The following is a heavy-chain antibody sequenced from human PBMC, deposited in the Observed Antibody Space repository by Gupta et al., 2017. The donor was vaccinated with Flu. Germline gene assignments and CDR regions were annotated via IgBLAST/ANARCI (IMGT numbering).Heavy chain of an antibody. CDR2: INRDGSVI. Sequence: SWVRQAPGKGPELVANINRDGSVINYMDFVRGRFTISRDNAKNAVYFQMNSLRVDDTAVYYCARDVGFGDYDSWGQGTLVTVSS. V-gene: IGHV3-7*01. D-gene: IGHD4-17*01. J-gene: IGHJ5*01. CDR3: ARDVGFGDYDS.